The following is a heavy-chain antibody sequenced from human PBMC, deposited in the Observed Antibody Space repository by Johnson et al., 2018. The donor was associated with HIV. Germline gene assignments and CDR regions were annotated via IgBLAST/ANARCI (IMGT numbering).Heavy chain of an antibody. CDR3: ARDKWELLGAFDI. CDR2: ISYDGSNK. Sequence: QVQLVESGGGVVQPGRSLRLSCVASGFTFSSYAMHWVRQAPGKGLEWVAVISYDGSNKYYADSVKGRFTISRDNSKNTLYLQMNSLRAEDTAVYYCARDKWELLGAFDIWGQGTMVTVSS. D-gene: IGHD1-26*01. CDR1: GFTFSSYA. J-gene: IGHJ3*02. V-gene: IGHV3-30*04.